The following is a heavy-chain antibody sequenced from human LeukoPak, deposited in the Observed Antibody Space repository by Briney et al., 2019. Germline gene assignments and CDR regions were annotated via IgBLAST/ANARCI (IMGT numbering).Heavy chain of an antibody. CDR3: ARVAGPAYYDFWSGYTGYGMDV. CDR1: GGSISSYY. D-gene: IGHD3-3*01. V-gene: IGHV4-59*01. J-gene: IGHJ6*02. Sequence: SETLSLTCTVSGGSISSYYWSWIRQPPVKGLEWIGYIYYSGSTNYNPSLKSRVTISVDTSKNQFSLKLSSVTAADTAVYYCARVAGPAYYDFWSGYTGYGMDVWGQGTTVTVSS. CDR2: IYYSGST.